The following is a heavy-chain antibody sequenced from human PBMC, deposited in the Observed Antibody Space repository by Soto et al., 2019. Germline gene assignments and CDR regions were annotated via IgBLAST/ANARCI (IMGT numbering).Heavy chain of an antibody. D-gene: IGHD5-12*01. CDR1: GYTFARSG. J-gene: IGHJ6*02. Sequence: GASVKVSCKASGYTFARSGGSWVRQAPGQGLEWMGWISTYNGDTNYAQKFQGRVTMTTDTSTSTAYMELRSLRSDDTAVYYCAREGVAPYYYYGMDVWGQGTTVTVSS. V-gene: IGHV1-18*01. CDR3: AREGVAPYYYYGMDV. CDR2: ISTYNGDT.